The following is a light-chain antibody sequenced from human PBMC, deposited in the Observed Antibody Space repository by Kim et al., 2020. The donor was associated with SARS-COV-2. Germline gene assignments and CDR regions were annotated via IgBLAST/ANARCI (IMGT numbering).Light chain of an antibody. CDR3: CSYAGSSTYG. J-gene: IGLJ1*01. CDR1: SSDVGSYNL. Sequence: GQSITISCTGTSSDVGSYNLVSWYQQHPGKAPKLMIYEVSKRPSGVSNRFSGSKSANTASLTISGLQAEDEADYYCCSYAGSSTYGFGTGTKVTVL. V-gene: IGLV2-23*02. CDR2: EVS.